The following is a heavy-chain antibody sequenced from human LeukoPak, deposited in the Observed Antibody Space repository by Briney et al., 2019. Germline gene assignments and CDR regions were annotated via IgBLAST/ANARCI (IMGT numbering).Heavy chain of an antibody. Sequence: PGGSLRLSYAASGFTFSTYAMSWVRQAPGQGLEWVSGISSTGSRTYYADSVKGRFTISRDNSKKTLYLQMSSLRAEDTAVYYCASDPTTCGGGTCSSSYWGQGTLVAVST. CDR3: ASDPTTCGGGTCSSSY. CDR1: GFTFSTYA. J-gene: IGHJ4*02. V-gene: IGHV3-23*01. CDR2: ISSTGSRT. D-gene: IGHD2-15*01.